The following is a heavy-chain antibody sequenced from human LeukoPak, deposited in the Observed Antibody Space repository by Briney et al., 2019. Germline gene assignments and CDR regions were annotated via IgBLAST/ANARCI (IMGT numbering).Heavy chain of an antibody. CDR2: IYTSGST. V-gene: IGHV4-4*07. CDR3: ARDPGTSPSGTNWFDP. Sequence: SETLSLTCTVSGGSISSYYWSWIRQPAGKGLEWIGRIYTSGSTNYNPSLKSRVTMSVDTSKNQFSLKLSSVTAADTAVYYCARDPGTSPSGTNWFDPWGQGTLVTVSS. CDR1: GGSISSYY. D-gene: IGHD3-10*01. J-gene: IGHJ5*02.